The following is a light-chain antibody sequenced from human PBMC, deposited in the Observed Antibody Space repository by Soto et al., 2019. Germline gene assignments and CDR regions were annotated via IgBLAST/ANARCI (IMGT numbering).Light chain of an antibody. CDR2: GAS. V-gene: IGKV3-15*01. J-gene: IGKJ3*01. CDR3: QEYSKWPLFT. Sequence: EIVVTQSPGILSVSPGERATLSCRASQSVSSNLAWYQQQPGQAPTRLIYGASTRATGIPARFTGSGSGTEFTLTISSLQSEDFAVYYCQEYSKWPLFTFGHGTKVDIK. CDR1: QSVSSN.